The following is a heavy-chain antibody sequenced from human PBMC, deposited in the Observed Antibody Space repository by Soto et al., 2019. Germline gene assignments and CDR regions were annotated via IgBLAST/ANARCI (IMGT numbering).Heavy chain of an antibody. D-gene: IGHD3-22*01. J-gene: IGHJ4*02. CDR3: ARDYYYDSSGYPDY. V-gene: IGHV3-7*03. CDR2: IKQDGSEK. CDR1: GFTFSSYW. Sequence: GGSLRLSCAASGFTFSSYWISWVRQAPGKGLEWVANIKQDGSEKYYVDSVKGRFTISRDNAKNSLYLQMNSLRAEDTAVYYCARDYYYDSSGYPDYWGQGTLVTVSS.